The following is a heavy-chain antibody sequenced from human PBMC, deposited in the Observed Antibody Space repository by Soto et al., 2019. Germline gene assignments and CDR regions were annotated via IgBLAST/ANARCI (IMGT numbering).Heavy chain of an antibody. V-gene: IGHV3-23*01. Sequence: EVQLLESGGGLVQPGGSLRLSCAASGFTFSSYAMSWVRQAPGKGLEWVSAISGSGGSTYYADSVKGRFTISRDNSKNTLYLQMNSLRAEDTAVYYCAKGPLALNRGVPYYMDVWGKGTTVTFSS. J-gene: IGHJ6*03. CDR2: ISGSGGST. CDR1: GFTFSSYA. D-gene: IGHD3-10*01. CDR3: AKGPLALNRGVPYYMDV.